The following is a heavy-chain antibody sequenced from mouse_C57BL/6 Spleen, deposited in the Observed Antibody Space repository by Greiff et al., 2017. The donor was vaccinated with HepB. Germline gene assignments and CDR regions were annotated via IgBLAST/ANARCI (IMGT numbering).Heavy chain of an antibody. CDR3: ARFYGSSYCYFDY. CDR1: GYTFTDYY. J-gene: IGHJ2*01. Sequence: QVQLQQSGAELVRPGASVKLSCKASGYTFTDYYINWVKQRPGQGLEWIARIYPGSGNTYYNEKFKGKATLTAEKSSSTAYMQLSSLTSEDSAVYFCARFYGSSYCYFDYWGQGTTLTVSS. D-gene: IGHD1-1*01. V-gene: IGHV1-76*01. CDR2: IYPGSGNT.